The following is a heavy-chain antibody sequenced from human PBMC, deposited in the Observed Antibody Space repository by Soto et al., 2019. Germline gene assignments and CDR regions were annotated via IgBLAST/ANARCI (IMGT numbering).Heavy chain of an antibody. CDR1: GFTFSSYG. Sequence: AGGSLRLSCAASGFTFSSYGMHWVRQAPGKGLEWVAVIWYDGSNKYYADSVKGRFTISRDNSKNTLYLQMNSLRAEDTAVYYCARGEVGIDLGGDAFDIWGQGTMVTVSS. CDR2: IWYDGSNK. J-gene: IGHJ3*02. D-gene: IGHD2-21*01. V-gene: IGHV3-33*01. CDR3: ARGEVGIDLGGDAFDI.